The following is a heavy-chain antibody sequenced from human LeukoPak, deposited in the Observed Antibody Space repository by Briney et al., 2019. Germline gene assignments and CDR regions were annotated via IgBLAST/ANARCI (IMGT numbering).Heavy chain of an antibody. V-gene: IGHV4-38-2*02. D-gene: IGHD1-26*01. Sequence: SETLSLTCTVSGYSISSGYYWGWIRQPLGKGLEWIGSIYYSGSTYYNPSLKSRVVISLDRSKNQFSLKLNSVTAADTAVYYCARTETGVGATDYWGQGTLVTVSS. CDR1: GYSISSGYY. J-gene: IGHJ4*02. CDR3: ARTETGVGATDY. CDR2: IYYSGST.